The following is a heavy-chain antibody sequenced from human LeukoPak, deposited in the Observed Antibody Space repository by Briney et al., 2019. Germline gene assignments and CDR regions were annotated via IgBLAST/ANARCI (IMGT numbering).Heavy chain of an antibody. CDR1: GGSLSSYY. J-gene: IGHJ4*02. V-gene: IGHV4-59*12. D-gene: IGHD6-13*01. CDR3: ARDPGQQLVRENHFDY. CDR2: IYYSGST. Sequence: SETLSLTCTVSGGSLSSYYWSWIRQPPGKGLEWIGYIYYSGSTNYNPSLKSRVTISVDTSKNQFSLKLSSVTAADTAVYYCARDPGQQLVRENHFDYWGQGTLVTVSS.